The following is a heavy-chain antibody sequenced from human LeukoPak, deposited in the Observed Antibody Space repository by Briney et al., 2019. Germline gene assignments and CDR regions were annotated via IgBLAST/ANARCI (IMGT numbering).Heavy chain of an antibody. CDR3: ARHPHYNSSGYYYVLGDY. Sequence: ASVKVSCKASGYTFTSYYTHWVRQAPGQGLEWMGIINPSGGSTSYAQKFQGRVTMTRDTSTSTVYMELSSLRSEDTAVYYCARHPHYNSSGYYYVLGDYWGQGTLVTVSS. J-gene: IGHJ4*02. V-gene: IGHV1-46*01. CDR1: GYTFTSYY. CDR2: INPSGGST. D-gene: IGHD3-22*01.